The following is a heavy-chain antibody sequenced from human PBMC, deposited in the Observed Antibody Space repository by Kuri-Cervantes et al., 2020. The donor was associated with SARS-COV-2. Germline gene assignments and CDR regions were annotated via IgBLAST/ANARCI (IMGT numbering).Heavy chain of an antibody. J-gene: IGHJ4*02. Sequence: GESLKTSCAASGFTFSSYGMHWVRQAPGKGLEWVAFIRYDGSNKYYADSVKGRFTISRDNAKNTLYLQMNSLRAEDTAVYYCARDWGIDYWGQGTLVTVSS. CDR3: ARDWGIDY. CDR2: IRYDGSNK. V-gene: IGHV3-30*02. D-gene: IGHD3-16*01. CDR1: GFTFSSYG.